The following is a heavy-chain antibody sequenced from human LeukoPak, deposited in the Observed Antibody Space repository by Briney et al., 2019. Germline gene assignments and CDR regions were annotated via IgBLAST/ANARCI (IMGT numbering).Heavy chain of an antibody. CDR2: SSAYNGNT. Sequence: ASVKVSCKASGYTFTSYGISWVRQAPGQGLEWMGWSSAYNGNTNYAQKLQGRVTMTTDTSTSTAYMELRSLRSDDTAVYYCARDQEDLIYCYYMDVWGKGTTVTVSS. J-gene: IGHJ6*03. CDR3: ARDQEDLIYCYYMDV. V-gene: IGHV1-18*01. CDR1: GYTFTSYG. D-gene: IGHD2-15*01.